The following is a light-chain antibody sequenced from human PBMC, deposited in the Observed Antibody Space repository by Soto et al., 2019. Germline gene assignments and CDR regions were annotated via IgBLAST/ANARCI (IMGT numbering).Light chain of an antibody. Sequence: EIVLTQSPGTLSLSPGERATLSCRASQSVSSSYLAWYQQKPGQAPRHLIYGASSRATGIPDRFSGSGSGTDFTLTRSRLEPEDFAVYYCQQYGSAPLTFGGGTKVEIK. V-gene: IGKV3-20*01. J-gene: IGKJ4*01. CDR2: GAS. CDR1: QSVSSSY. CDR3: QQYGSAPLT.